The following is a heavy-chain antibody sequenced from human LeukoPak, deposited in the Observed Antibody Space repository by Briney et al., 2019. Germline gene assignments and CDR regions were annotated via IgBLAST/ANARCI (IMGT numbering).Heavy chain of an antibody. CDR3: ARAPSTMVRYLPRAFDY. J-gene: IGHJ4*02. CDR1: GGSISSGDYY. Sequence: SETPSLTCTVSGGSISSGDYYWSWIRQPPGKGLEWIGYIYYSGSTYYNPSLKSRVTISVDTSKNQFSLKLSSVTAADTAVYYCARAPSTMVRYLPRAFDYWGQGTLVTVSS. D-gene: IGHD3-10*01. CDR2: IYYSGST. V-gene: IGHV4-30-4*08.